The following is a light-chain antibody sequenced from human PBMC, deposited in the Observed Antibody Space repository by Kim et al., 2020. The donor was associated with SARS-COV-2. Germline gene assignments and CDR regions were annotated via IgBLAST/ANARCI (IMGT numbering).Light chain of an antibody. CDR1: NLGDKY. CDR3: QAWDFNRV. V-gene: IGLV3-1*01. CDR2: QNY. Sequence: SMAPGQTAALPCSGNNLGDKYICWYQQTSGQSPVLVIYQNYKRPSGIPERFSGSNSGNTATLTISGTQAMDEADYYCQAWDFNRVFGRGTQLTVL. J-gene: IGLJ3*02.